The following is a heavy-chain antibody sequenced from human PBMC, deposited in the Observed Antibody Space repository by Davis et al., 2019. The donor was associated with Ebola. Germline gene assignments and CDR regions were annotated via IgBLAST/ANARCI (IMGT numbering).Heavy chain of an antibody. CDR1: GASISSYY. CDR3: ARVGILPGRHYGMDV. J-gene: IGHJ6*02. Sequence: SETLSLTCTVSGASISSYYWSWIRQHPGKGLEWIGYIYYSGSTYYNPSLKSRVTISVDTSKNQFSLKLSSVTAADTAVYYCARVGILPGRHYGMDVWGQGTTVTVSS. D-gene: IGHD1-26*01. V-gene: IGHV4-59*06. CDR2: IYYSGST.